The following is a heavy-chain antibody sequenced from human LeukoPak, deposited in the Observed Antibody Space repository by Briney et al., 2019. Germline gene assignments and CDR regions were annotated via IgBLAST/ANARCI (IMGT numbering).Heavy chain of an antibody. V-gene: IGHV1-69*13. CDR3: ARVSGTYCGGDCYHPYYFDY. D-gene: IGHD2-21*02. J-gene: IGHJ4*02. CDR2: IIPIFGTA. Sequence: ASVKVSCKVSGGTFSSYAISWVRQAPGQGLEWMGGIIPIFGTANYAQKFQGRVTITADESTSTAYMELSSLRSEDTAVYYCARVSGTYCGGDCYHPYYFDYWGQGTLVTVSS. CDR1: GGTFSSYA.